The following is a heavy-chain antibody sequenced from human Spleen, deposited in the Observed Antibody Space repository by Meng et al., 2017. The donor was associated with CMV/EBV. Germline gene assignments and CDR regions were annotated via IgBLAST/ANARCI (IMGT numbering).Heavy chain of an antibody. CDR3: ARASDPIIEAAGIWSNWFDP. CDR1: GYTFAGYY. Sequence: ASVQVTSEDSGYTFAGYYMHWVRQAPGQGLEWMGWINPNSDGTNYAQKFQGRVTMTRDTSTSTAYMELSRRRSDDTAVYYCARASDPIIEAAGIWSNWFDPWGQGTLVTVSS. J-gene: IGHJ5*02. D-gene: IGHD6-13*01. V-gene: IGHV1-2*02. CDR2: INPNSDGT.